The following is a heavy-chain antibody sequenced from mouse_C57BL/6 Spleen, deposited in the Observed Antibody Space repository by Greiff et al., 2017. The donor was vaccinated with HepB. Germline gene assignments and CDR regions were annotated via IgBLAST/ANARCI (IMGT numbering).Heavy chain of an antibody. Sequence: EVMLVESGGGLVQPKGSLKLSCAASGFRFNTYAMNWVRQAPGKGLEWVARIRSKSNNYATYYADSVKDRFTISSDDSESMLYLQMNNLKTEDTAMYYCLRHHYGHAMDYWGQGTSVTVSS. V-gene: IGHV10-1*01. CDR2: IRSKSNNYAT. J-gene: IGHJ4*01. CDR1: GFRFNTYA. D-gene: IGHD1-1*02. CDR3: LRHHYGHAMDY.